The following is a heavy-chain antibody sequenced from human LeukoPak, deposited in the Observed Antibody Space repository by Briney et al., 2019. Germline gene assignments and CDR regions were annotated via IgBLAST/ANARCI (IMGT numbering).Heavy chain of an antibody. V-gene: IGHV3-23*01. CDR2: ISGSGGST. D-gene: IGHD3-16*01. J-gene: IGHJ4*02. CDR3: AAQGDYVWGSYDY. Sequence: PGGSLRLSCAASGFTFSSYAMSWVRQAPVKGLEWVSAISGSGGSTYYADSVKGRFTISRDNSKNTLYLQMNSLRAEDTAVYYCAAQGDYVWGSYDYWGQGTLVTVSS. CDR1: GFTFSSYA.